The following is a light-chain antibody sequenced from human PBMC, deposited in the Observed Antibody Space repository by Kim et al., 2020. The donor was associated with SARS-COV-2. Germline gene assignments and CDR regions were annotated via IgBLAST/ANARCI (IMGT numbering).Light chain of an antibody. Sequence: VPPGQTASTTCAGDRLGDKYACWYQQKPGQPPVLFIYQDSKRPSGIPDRFSGSNSGNTATLTISGTQAMDEADYYCQAWDSSPAWVFGGGTQLTVL. CDR2: QDS. V-gene: IGLV3-1*01. J-gene: IGLJ3*02. CDR1: RLGDKY. CDR3: QAWDSSPAWV.